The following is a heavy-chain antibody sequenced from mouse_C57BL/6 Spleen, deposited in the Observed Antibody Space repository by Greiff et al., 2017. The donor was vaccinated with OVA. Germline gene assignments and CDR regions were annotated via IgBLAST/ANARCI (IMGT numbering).Heavy chain of an antibody. CDR2: INPYNGDT. CDR3: ARDYCSSLLYFDY. V-gene: IGHV1-20*01. CDR1: GYSFTGYF. Sequence: VQLQQSGPELVKPGDSVKISCKASGYSFTGYFMNWVMQSHGKSLEWIGRINPYNGDTFYNQKFKGKATLTVDKSSSTAHMELRSLTSEDSTVYYCARDYCSSLLYFDYWGQGTTLTVSS. J-gene: IGHJ2*01. D-gene: IGHD1-1*01.